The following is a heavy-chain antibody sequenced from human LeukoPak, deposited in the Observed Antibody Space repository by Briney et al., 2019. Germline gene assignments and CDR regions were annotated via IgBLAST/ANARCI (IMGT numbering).Heavy chain of an antibody. CDR2: ISSSSSYI. J-gene: IGHJ4*02. Sequence: GGSLRLSCAASGFTFSGYWMSWVRQAPGKGLEWVSSISSSSSYIYYADSVKGRFTISRDNAKNSLYLQMNSLRAEDTAAYYCARHGTGPLGGITIFGVVITPFDYWGQGTLVTVSS. D-gene: IGHD3-3*01. CDR1: GFTFSGYW. CDR3: ARHGTGPLGGITIFGVVITPFDY. V-gene: IGHV3-21*01.